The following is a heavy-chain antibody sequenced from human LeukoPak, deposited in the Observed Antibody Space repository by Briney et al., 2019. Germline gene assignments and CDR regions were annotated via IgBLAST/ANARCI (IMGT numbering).Heavy chain of an antibody. CDR2: ISSSSSTI. D-gene: IGHD4-23*01. Sequence: GGSLRLSCAASGFTFSSYSMNWVRQAPGKGLEWVSYISSSSSTIYYADSVKGRFTISRDNAKNSLYLQMNSLRDEDTAVYYCARDFGGNRDTDAFDIWGQGTMVTVSS. CDR1: GFTFSSYS. V-gene: IGHV3-48*02. J-gene: IGHJ3*02. CDR3: ARDFGGNRDTDAFDI.